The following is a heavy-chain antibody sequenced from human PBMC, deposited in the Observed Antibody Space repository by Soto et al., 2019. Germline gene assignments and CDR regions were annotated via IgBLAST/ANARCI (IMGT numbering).Heavy chain of an antibody. CDR2: IYWDDDK. Sequence: SGPTLVNPTQTLTLTCTFSGFSLSTSGVGVGWIRQPPGKALEWLALIYWDDDKRYSPSLKSRLTITKDTSKNQVVLTMTNMEPVDTATYYCAHSKVLCFGDLSGIDDRGQETPVTVAS. J-gene: IGHJ4*02. CDR3: AHSKVLCFGDLSGIDD. D-gene: IGHD3-16*01. CDR1: GFSLSTSGVG. V-gene: IGHV2-5*02.